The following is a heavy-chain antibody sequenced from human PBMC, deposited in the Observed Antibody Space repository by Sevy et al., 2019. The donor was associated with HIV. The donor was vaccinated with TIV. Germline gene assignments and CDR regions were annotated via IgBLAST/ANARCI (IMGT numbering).Heavy chain of an antibody. D-gene: IGHD6-13*01. V-gene: IGHV3-48*02. CDR1: GFTFSSYS. CDR2: ISSSSSTI. J-gene: IGHJ4*02. Sequence: GGSVRLSCAASGFTFSSYSMNWVRQAPGKGLEWVSYISSSSSTIYYADSVKGRFTISRDNAKNSLYLQMNSLRDEDTAVYYCARDNRREGIAAPDYWGQGTLVTVSS. CDR3: ARDNRREGIAAPDY.